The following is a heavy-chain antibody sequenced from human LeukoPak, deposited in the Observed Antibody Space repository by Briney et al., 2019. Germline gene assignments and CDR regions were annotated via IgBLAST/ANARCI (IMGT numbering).Heavy chain of an antibody. CDR1: GFTFGSYW. Sequence: PGGSLRLSCAASGFTFGSYWMTWVRQAPGKGLEWVANIKQDKSEQYYVDSVKGRFTISRDNARNSLYLQMNSLRVEDTAVYYCARQGSYSSGWFFDYWGQGTLVTVSS. V-gene: IGHV3-7*01. J-gene: IGHJ4*02. D-gene: IGHD6-19*01. CDR2: IKQDKSEQ. CDR3: ARQGSYSSGWFFDY.